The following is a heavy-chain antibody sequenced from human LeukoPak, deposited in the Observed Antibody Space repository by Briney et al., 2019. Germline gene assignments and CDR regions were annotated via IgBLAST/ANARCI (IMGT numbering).Heavy chain of an antibody. CDR1: SGSITSTSYC. V-gene: IGHV4-39*01. CDR3: ARHFHGSGYVVDF. CDR2: IIYSENT. D-gene: IGHD6-13*01. Sequence: SETLSLTCTVSSGSITSTSYCWGWIRQPPGKGLEWIGGIIYSENTYYNPSLKSRVSISVDTTKNQFSLKLTSVTAADTAVYFCARHFHGSGYVVDFWGQGTLVTVSS. J-gene: IGHJ4*02.